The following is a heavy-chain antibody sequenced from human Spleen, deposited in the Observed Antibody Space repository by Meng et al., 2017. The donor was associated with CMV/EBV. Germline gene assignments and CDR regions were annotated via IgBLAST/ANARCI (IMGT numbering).Heavy chain of an antibody. V-gene: IGHV1-8*02. CDR3: ARERKYYDILTGPGSAFDI. CDR1: GYTFTSYG. CDR2: ISAYSGNT. Sequence: ASVKVSCKASGYTFTSYGISWVRQAPGQGLEWMGWISAYSGNTGYAQKFQGRVTMTRNTSISTAYMELSSLRSEDTAVYYCARERKYYDILTGPGSAFDIWGQGTMVTVSS. D-gene: IGHD3-9*01. J-gene: IGHJ3*02.